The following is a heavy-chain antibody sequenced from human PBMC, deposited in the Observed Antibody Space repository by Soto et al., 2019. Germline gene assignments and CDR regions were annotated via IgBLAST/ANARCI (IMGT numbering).Heavy chain of an antibody. D-gene: IGHD6-6*01. CDR2: IYYSGST. CDR3: ARDGRIAARYGWYYYGMDV. CDR1: GGSISSYY. J-gene: IGHJ6*02. V-gene: IGHV4-59*12. Sequence: PSETLSLTCTVSGGSISSYYWSWIRQPPGKGLEWIGYIYYSGSTNYNPSLKSRVTMSVDTSKNQFSLKLSSVTAADTAVYYCARDGRIAARYGWYYYGMDVWGQGTTVTVSS.